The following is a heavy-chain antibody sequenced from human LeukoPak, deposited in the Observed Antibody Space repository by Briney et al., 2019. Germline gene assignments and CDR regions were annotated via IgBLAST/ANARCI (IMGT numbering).Heavy chain of an antibody. CDR3: AKDSYDSSGSRYDH. D-gene: IGHD3-22*01. Sequence: GGSLRLSCAASGFTFSDYAMSWVRQAPGKGLEWVSAISGTGGSTWYADSVKGRVTISRDNSKNTLYLQMNSLRAEDTAVYYCAKDSYDSSGSRYDHWGQGTLVTVSS. CDR2: ISGTGGST. CDR1: GFTFSDYA. V-gene: IGHV3-23*01. J-gene: IGHJ4*02.